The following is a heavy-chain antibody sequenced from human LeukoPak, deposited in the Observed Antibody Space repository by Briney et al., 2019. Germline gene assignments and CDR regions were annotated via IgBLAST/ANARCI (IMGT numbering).Heavy chain of an antibody. CDR3: AKDIQGGSYYVGAFDI. CDR1: GFTFSSYA. V-gene: IGHV3-30*04. Sequence: GGSLRLSCAASGFTFSSYAMHWVRQAPGKGLEWVAVTSYDGSNKYYADSVKGRFTISRDNSKNTLYLQMNSLRAEDMALYYCAKDIQGGSYYVGAFDIWGQGTMVTVSS. D-gene: IGHD1-26*01. CDR2: TSYDGSNK. J-gene: IGHJ3*02.